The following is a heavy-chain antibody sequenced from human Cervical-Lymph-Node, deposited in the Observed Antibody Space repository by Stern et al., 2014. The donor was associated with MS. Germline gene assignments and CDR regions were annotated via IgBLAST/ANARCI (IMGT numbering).Heavy chain of an antibody. CDR3: AREKSDSILWFGDLRDYNYGMDV. Sequence: QLVESGGDLVQPGRSLRLSCVASGFTLGDYAMHWVRQAPGKGLEWVAGVSWHSGAIGYAESVKGRFTISRDNAKNSLYLQMNSLRLEDSALYYCAREKSDSILWFGDLRDYNYGMDVWGRGTTVTVSS. D-gene: IGHD3-10*01. CDR2: VSWHSGAI. CDR1: GFTLGDYA. V-gene: IGHV3-9*01. J-gene: IGHJ6*02.